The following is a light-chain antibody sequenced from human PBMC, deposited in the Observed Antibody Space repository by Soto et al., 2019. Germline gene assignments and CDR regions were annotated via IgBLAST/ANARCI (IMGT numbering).Light chain of an antibody. Sequence: DIVMTQSPDSLAVSLGERATINCKSSQSILYSSNNKNYLAWYQQKPGQPPKLLIYWASTRASGVPDRFSGSGSATDFTLTISDLQAEDVAVYYCLQYYRTLYNLGQGTKLEIK. CDR1: QSILYSSNNKNY. CDR2: WAS. V-gene: IGKV4-1*01. J-gene: IGKJ2*01. CDR3: LQYYRTLYN.